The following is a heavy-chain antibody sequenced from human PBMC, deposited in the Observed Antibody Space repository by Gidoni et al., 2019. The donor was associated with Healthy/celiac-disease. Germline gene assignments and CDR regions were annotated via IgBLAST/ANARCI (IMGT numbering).Heavy chain of an antibody. J-gene: IGHJ4*02. CDR3: VAFQGLAAPLDY. V-gene: IGHV3-53*02. Sequence: EVQMVETGGGLIQPGGSLRLSCAASGFTFSSNYMSWVRQAPGKGLEWVSFIYSGGSTYYADSVKGRFTISRDNSKNTLYLQMNSLRAEDTAVYYCVAFQGLAAPLDYWGQGTLVTVSS. D-gene: IGHD3-3*02. CDR1: GFTFSSNY. CDR2: IYSGGST.